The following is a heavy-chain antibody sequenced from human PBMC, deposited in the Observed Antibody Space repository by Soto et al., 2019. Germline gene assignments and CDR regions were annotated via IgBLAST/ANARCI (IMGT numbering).Heavy chain of an antibody. CDR1: VFTFSSYS. CDR3: ARGLGICGGDCYYYSFDP. D-gene: IGHD2-21*02. J-gene: IGHJ5*02. V-gene: IGHV3-48*02. CDR2: ISSSSSTI. Sequence: EVQLVESGGGLVQPGGSLRLSCADSVFTFSSYSLNWVRHAPGKGLEWVSYISSSSSTIYYADSVKGRFTISRDNAKNSLYLQMNSLRDEDTAVYYCARGLGICGGDCYYYSFDPWGQGTLVTVSS.